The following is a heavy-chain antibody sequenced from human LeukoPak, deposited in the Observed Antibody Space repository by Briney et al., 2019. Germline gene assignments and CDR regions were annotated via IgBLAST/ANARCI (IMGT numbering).Heavy chain of an antibody. Sequence: KPSETLSLTCAVSGVSISSSIWWSWVRQPPGKGLEWIGEIYHSGSTTYNPSLKGRVTLSIDKSRNQFPLKLSSVTAADTAVYYCARRRDGYGHFDYWGQGTLVTVSS. CDR3: ARRRDGYGHFDY. CDR1: GVSISSSIW. D-gene: IGHD5-24*01. CDR2: IYHSGST. V-gene: IGHV4-4*02. J-gene: IGHJ4*02.